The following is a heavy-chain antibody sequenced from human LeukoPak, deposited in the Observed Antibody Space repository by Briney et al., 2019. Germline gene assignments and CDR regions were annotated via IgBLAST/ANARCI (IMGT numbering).Heavy chain of an antibody. D-gene: IGHD2-2*01. V-gene: IGHV3-11*04. CDR2: ISSSGSTI. Sequence: GGSLRLSCAASGFTFSDYYMSWIRQAPGKGLEWVSYISSSGSTIYYADSVKGRFTISRDNSKNTLYLQMNSLRAEDTAVYYCARALGYCSSASCYYFDNWGQGTLVTVSS. CDR1: GFTFSDYY. CDR3: ARALGYCSSASCYYFDN. J-gene: IGHJ4*02.